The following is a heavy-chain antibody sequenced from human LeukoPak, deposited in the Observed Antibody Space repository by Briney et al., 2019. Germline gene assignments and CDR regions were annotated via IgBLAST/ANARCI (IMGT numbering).Heavy chain of an antibody. Sequence: GGSLRLSCAASGFPFSSYGMHWVRQAPGKGLEWVAFIPYDGSDKFYADSVKGRFTISRDNSKNTLYLQMNSLRAEDTAVYYCARDQYSSSWRFDYWGQGTLVTVSS. J-gene: IGHJ4*02. CDR2: IPYDGSDK. V-gene: IGHV3-30*02. CDR3: ARDQYSSSWRFDY. D-gene: IGHD6-13*01. CDR1: GFPFSSYG.